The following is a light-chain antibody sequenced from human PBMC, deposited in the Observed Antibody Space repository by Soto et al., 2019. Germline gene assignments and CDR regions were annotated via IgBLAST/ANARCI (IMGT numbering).Light chain of an antibody. CDR2: AAS. Sequence: DIPMTQSPSSLSASVGDRVTITCRTSQSISNYLNWYQQKPGKAPKLLIYAASTLPSGVPSRFSGSGSGTDFSLAISSLQPEDSATYYCQQSYSTPITFGQGTRLEIK. CDR1: QSISNY. J-gene: IGKJ5*01. CDR3: QQSYSTPIT. V-gene: IGKV1-39*01.